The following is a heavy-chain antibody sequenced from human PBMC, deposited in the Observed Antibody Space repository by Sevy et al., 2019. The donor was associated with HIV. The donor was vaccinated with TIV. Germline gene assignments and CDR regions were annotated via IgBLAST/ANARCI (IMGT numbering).Heavy chain of an antibody. V-gene: IGHV3-33*01. D-gene: IGHD6-19*01. CDR3: SRERLSVAGIGYYFDY. Sequence: GGSLRLSCAASRFTFSSYGMHWVRQAPGKGLEWVAVIWYDGTNKEYADSVKGRFTNSRDNSKNTLYQQMSSLRAYDTTVYYCSRERLSVAGIGYYFDYWGQGTLVTVSS. CDR2: IWYDGTNK. J-gene: IGHJ4*02. CDR1: RFTFSSYG.